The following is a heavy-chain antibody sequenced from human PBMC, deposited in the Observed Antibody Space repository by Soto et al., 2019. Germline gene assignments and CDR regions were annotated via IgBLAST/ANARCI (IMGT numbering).Heavy chain of an antibody. V-gene: IGHV3-13*01. CDR2: IVANGGT. D-gene: IGHD2-15*01. CDR3: ARRYCSGATCPGIGFDY. J-gene: IGHJ4*02. CDR1: GFTFSHYD. Sequence: EVQLVESGGGLVQPGGSLILSCASSGFTFSHYDMHWVRQATGTGLEWVSAIVANGGTYYAGSVKVRFTISREHDRHSFYLRKNILRAGDTAVYYCARRYCSGATCPGIGFDYWGRGSLVTVSS.